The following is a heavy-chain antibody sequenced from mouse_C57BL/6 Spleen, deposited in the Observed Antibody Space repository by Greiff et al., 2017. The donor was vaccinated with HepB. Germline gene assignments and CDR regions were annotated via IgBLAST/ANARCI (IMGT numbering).Heavy chain of an antibody. D-gene: IGHD1-1*01. CDR3: ARFYYGSSPAWFAY. CDR1: GYAFSSYW. CDR2: IYPGDGDT. V-gene: IGHV1-80*01. J-gene: IGHJ3*01. Sequence: VQLQQSGAELVKPGASVKISCKASGYAFSSYWMNWVKQRPGKGLEWIGQIYPGDGDTNYNGKFKGKATLTADKSSSTAYMQLSSLTSEDSAVYFSARFYYGSSPAWFAYWGQGTLVTVSA.